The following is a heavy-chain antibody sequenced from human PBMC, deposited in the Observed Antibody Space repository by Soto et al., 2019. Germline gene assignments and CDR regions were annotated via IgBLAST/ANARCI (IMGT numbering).Heavy chain of an antibody. Sequence: SLRLSCAASGFTFSSHAMSWVRQAPGKGLEWVSAISGSGGSTYYADSVKGRFTISRDNSKNTLYLQMNSLRAEDTAVYYCAKERGHSHRPPEDDWGQGTLVNVAS. CDR2: ISGSGGST. V-gene: IGHV3-23*01. CDR1: GFTFSSHA. J-gene: IGHJ4*02. CDR3: AKERGHSHRPPEDD. D-gene: IGHD5-18*01.